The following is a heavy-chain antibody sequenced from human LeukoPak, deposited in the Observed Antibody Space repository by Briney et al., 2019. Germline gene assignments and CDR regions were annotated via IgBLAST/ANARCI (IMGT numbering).Heavy chain of an antibody. D-gene: IGHD5-24*01. CDR3: AREWPIFDY. CDR1: GFTFSSYS. J-gene: IGHJ4*02. V-gene: IGHV3-48*04. Sequence: GGSLRLSCAASGFTFSSYSMNWVRQAPGKGLEWVSYISNSGITKNYADSVKGRFTISRDNTNNSLYLQMNSLRADDTAVYYCAREWPIFDYWGQGTLVTVSS. CDR2: ISNSGITK.